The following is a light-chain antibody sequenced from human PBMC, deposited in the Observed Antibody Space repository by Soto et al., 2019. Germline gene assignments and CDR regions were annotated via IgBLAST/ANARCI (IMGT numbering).Light chain of an antibody. CDR1: QSVSSTY. CDR2: GAS. V-gene: IGKV3-20*01. Sequence: EIVLTQSPGTLSLSPGERATLSCRASQSVSSTYLAWYQQRPGQAPRLLIYGASYRATGIPDRISGSGSGTDFTLTISRLEAEDFAVYYCQQYGSSPSITFGQGTRLEIK. J-gene: IGKJ5*01. CDR3: QQYGSSPSIT.